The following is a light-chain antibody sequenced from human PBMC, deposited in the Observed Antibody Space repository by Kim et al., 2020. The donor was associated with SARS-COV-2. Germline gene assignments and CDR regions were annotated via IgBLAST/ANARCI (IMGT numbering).Light chain of an antibody. V-gene: IGLV6-57*03. Sequence: KPITSSCRRSIGDLASNYGQWYQQRPGSAPTTVIYEDNQRPSGVPDRFSGSIDSSSNSASLTISGLKTEDEADYYCQSYDSSNQVVFGGGTQLTVL. CDR1: IGDLASNY. J-gene: IGLJ2*01. CDR2: EDN. CDR3: QSYDSSNQVV.